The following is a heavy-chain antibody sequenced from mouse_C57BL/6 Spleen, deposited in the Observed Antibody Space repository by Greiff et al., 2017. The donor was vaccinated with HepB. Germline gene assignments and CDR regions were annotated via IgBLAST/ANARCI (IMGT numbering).Heavy chain of an antibody. D-gene: IGHD3-3*01. V-gene: IGHV1-64*01. CDR1: GYTFTSYW. Sequence: VQLQQSGAELVKPGASVKLSCKASGYTFTSYWMHWVKQRPGQGLEWIGMIHPNSGSTNYNEKFKSKATLTVDKSSSTAYMQLSSLTSEDSAVYDCARRGTAKAKAWFAYWGQGTLVTVSA. CDR2: IHPNSGST. J-gene: IGHJ3*01. CDR3: ARRGTAKAKAWFAY.